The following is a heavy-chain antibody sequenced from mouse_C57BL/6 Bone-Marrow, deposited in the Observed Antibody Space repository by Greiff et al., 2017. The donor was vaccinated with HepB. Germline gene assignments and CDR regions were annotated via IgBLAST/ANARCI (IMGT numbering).Heavy chain of an antibody. D-gene: IGHD1-1*01. Sequence: QVQLQQPGAELVKPGASVKMSCKASGYTFTSYWITWVKQRPGQGLEWIGDIYPGSGSTNYNEKFKSKATLTVDTSSSTAYMQLSSLTSEDSAVYYCARSGYYGSRGKAWFAYWGQGTLVTVSA. CDR2: IYPGSGST. J-gene: IGHJ3*01. V-gene: IGHV1-55*01. CDR1: GYTFTSYW. CDR3: ARSGYYGSRGKAWFAY.